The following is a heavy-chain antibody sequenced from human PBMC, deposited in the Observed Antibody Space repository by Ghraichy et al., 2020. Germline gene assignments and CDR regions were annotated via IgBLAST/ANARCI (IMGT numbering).Heavy chain of an antibody. V-gene: IGHV3-7*01. CDR3: ARDRGGRFWYFDL. CDR1: GFTFSSYW. D-gene: IGHD3-10*01. Sequence: GGSLRLSCAASGFTFSSYWMSWVRQAPGKGLEWVANIKQDGSEKYYVDSVKGRFTISRDNAKNSLYLQMNSLRAEDTAVYYCARDRGGRFWYFDLWGRGTLVTVSS. J-gene: IGHJ2*01. CDR2: IKQDGSEK.